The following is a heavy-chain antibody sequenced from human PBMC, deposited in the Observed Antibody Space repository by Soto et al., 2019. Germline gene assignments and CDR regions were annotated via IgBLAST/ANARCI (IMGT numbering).Heavy chain of an antibody. Sequence: SETLSLTCTVSGGSISSGGYYWSWIRQHPGKGLEWIGYIYYSGSTYYNPSLKSRVTISVDTSKNQFSLKLSSVTAADTAVYYCASYDILTGYYTGNFDYWGQGTLVTVSS. CDR2: IYYSGST. CDR3: ASYDILTGYYTGNFDY. J-gene: IGHJ4*02. V-gene: IGHV4-31*03. D-gene: IGHD3-9*01. CDR1: GGSISSGGYY.